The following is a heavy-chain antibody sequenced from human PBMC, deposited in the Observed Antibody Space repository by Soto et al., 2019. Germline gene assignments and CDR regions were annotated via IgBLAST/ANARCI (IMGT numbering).Heavy chain of an antibody. V-gene: IGHV3-33*01. CDR2: IWYDGSNK. CDR1: GFTFSSYG. J-gene: IGHJ5*02. D-gene: IGHD2-15*01. Sequence: QVQLVESGGGVVQPGRSLRLSCAASGFTFSSYGMHWVRQAPGKGLEWVAVIWYDGSNKYYADSVKGRFTISRDNSKNTLYLQMSSLRAEDTAVYYCAGGLGYCSGGSCGIVGDWFDPWGQGTLVTVSS. CDR3: AGGLGYCSGGSCGIVGDWFDP.